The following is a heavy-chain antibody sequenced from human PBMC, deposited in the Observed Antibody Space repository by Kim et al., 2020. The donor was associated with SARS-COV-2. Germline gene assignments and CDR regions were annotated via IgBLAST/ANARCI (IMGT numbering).Heavy chain of an antibody. J-gene: IGHJ5*02. V-gene: IGHV3-7*04. Sequence: KGRFTISRDNAKNSLYLKMNSLRAEDTAVYYCARGSITIFGVVTRSWFDPWGQGTLVTVSS. CDR3: ARGSITIFGVVTRSWFDP. D-gene: IGHD3-3*01.